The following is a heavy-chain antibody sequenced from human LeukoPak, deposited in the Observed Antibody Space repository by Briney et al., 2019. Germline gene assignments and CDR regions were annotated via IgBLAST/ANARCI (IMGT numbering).Heavy chain of an antibody. V-gene: IGHV1-8*01. D-gene: IGHD3-22*01. CDR2: MNPNSGNT. J-gene: IGHJ3*02. CDR3: ASVYDSSGYYLFPDAFDI. CDR1: GYTFTSYD. Sequence: ASVKVSCKASGYTFTSYDINWVRQATGQGLEWMGWMNPNSGNTGYAQKFQGRVTMTRNTSISTAYMELSSLRSEDTAVYYCASVYDSSGYYLFPDAFDIWGQGTMVTVSS.